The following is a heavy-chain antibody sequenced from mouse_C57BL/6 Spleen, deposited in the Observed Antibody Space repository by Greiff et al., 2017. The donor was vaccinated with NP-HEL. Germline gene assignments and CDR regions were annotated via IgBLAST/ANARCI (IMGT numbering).Heavy chain of an antibody. CDR3: ARRGYSSSYLDY. J-gene: IGHJ2*01. D-gene: IGHD1-1*01. V-gene: IGHV1-55*01. CDR1: GSTFTSYW. CDR2: IYPGSGST. Sequence: QVQLQQPGAELVKPGASVPMSCTASGSTFTSYWITWVQQRPGPGLAWIGDIYPGSGSTNYTEKFTSKATLTVDTSSSTAYMQLSSLTSEDSAVYYCARRGYSSSYLDYWGQGTTLTVSS.